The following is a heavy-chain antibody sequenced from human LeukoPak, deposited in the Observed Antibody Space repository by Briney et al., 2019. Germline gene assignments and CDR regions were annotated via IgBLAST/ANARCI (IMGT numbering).Heavy chain of an antibody. CDR2: IKQDGSEK. D-gene: IGHD4-17*01. V-gene: IGHV3-7*01. J-gene: IGHJ4*02. CDR3: ARDDTVTTRVGFID. CDR1: GFTFSSYW. Sequence: GGSLRLSCAASGFTFSSYWMSWVRQAPGKGLEWVANIKQDGSEKYYVDAVKGRFTISRDNAKNSLYLQMNSLRAEDTAVYYCARDDTVTTRVGFIDWGQGTLVTVSS.